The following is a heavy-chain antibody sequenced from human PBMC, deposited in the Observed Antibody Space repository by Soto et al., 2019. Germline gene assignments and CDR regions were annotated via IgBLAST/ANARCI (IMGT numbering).Heavy chain of an antibody. J-gene: IGHJ4*02. Sequence: GASVKVSCKASGGTFSSYAISWVRQAPGQGLEWMGGIIPIFGTANYAQKFQGRVTITADESTSTAYMELSSLRSGDTAVYYCARAGYYDSSGYHYFDYWGQGTLVTVSS. CDR2: IIPIFGTA. D-gene: IGHD3-22*01. V-gene: IGHV1-69*13. CDR3: ARAGYYDSSGYHYFDY. CDR1: GGTFSSYA.